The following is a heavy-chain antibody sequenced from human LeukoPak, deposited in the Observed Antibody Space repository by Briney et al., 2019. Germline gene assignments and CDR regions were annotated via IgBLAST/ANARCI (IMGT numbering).Heavy chain of an antibody. CDR2: ISSDGRST. J-gene: IGHJ4*02. CDR1: GFTFSTYN. Sequence: GGSLRLSCAASGFTFSTYNMNWVRQAPGKGLEWVSRISSDGRSTTYADSVKGRFTISRDNAKNTLYLQMNSLRAEDTAVYYCGRGGKVEQLVLARWGQGSLVTVSS. V-gene: IGHV3-74*01. CDR3: GRGGKVEQLVLAR. D-gene: IGHD6-13*01.